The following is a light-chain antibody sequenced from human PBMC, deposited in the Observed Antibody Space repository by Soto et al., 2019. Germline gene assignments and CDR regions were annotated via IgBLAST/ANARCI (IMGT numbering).Light chain of an antibody. V-gene: IGKV3-15*01. CDR3: QRYNNWPLT. CDR2: DAS. J-gene: IGKJ4*01. CDR1: ESVGSN. Sequence: EIVMTQSPVTLSVSPGERATLSCRASESVGSNLAWYQQKPGQPPRLLIYDASMRETGVPPRFSGSRSGPEFTLTINSLQSEDFAIYYCQRYNNWPLTFGGGTKVESK.